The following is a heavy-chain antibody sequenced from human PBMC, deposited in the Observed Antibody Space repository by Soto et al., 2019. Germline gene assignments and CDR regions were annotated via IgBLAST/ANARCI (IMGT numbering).Heavy chain of an antibody. CDR2: IYYTGST. V-gene: IGHV4-39*01. J-gene: IGHJ3*01. CDR1: GDSISSSSYY. D-gene: IGHD2-15*01. CDR3: ATLVVGRVDL. Sequence: QLQLQESGPGLVKPSETLSLTCTVSGDSISSSSYYWGWIRQPPGKGLEYIGTIYYTGSTYYNPSLKGRVTISVDTSKNQFSLKLSSVTAADTAVYYCATLVVGRVDLWGQGTMVTVSS.